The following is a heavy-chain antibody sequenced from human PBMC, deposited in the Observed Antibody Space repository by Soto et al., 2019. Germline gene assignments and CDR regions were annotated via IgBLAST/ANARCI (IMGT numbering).Heavy chain of an antibody. CDR3: ARGRGYCSGGSCYRYYYYGMDV. J-gene: IGHJ6*02. V-gene: IGHV4-34*01. D-gene: IGHD2-15*01. CDR1: GGSFSGYY. Sequence: SETLSLTCAVYGGSFSGYYWSWIRQPPGKGLEWIGEINHSGSTNYNPSLKSRVTISVDTSKNQFSLKLSSVTAADTAVYYCARGRGYCSGGSCYRYYYYGMDVWGQGTKVTVS. CDR2: INHSGST.